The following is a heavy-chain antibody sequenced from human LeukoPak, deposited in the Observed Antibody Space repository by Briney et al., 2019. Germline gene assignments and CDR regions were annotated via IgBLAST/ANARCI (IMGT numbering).Heavy chain of an antibody. Sequence: GGSLRLSCAASGFTFSRYTMIWVRQAPGKGLEWVSSIISSTSYIYDADSVKGRFTISRDNSKNTLYLQMISLRTEDTAVYYCAKPTVTHFDYWGQGTLVTVSS. CDR1: GFTFSRYT. J-gene: IGHJ4*02. D-gene: IGHD4-17*01. V-gene: IGHV3-21*01. CDR3: AKPTVTHFDY. CDR2: IISSTSYI.